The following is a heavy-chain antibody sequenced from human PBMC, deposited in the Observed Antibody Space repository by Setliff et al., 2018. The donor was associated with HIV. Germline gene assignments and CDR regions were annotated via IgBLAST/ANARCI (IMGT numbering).Heavy chain of an antibody. V-gene: IGHV4-39*01. CDR1: GGSISSSSYH. D-gene: IGHD5-18*01. Sequence: PSETLSLTCSVSGGSISSSSYHWAWIRQPPGKGLEWIGTIYYSGNTYYNPSLKSRLTISLDTSTNKFSLKLSSVTAADTAVYYCARRGHRSIYDPYQYNYFDPGGQGTLVTVSS. CDR3: ARRGHRSIYDPYQYNYFDP. CDR2: IYYSGNT. J-gene: IGHJ5*02.